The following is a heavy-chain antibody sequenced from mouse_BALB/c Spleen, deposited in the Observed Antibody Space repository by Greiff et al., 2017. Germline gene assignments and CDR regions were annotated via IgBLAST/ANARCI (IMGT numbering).Heavy chain of an antibody. CDR1: GYTFTSYV. CDR2: INPYNDGT. CDR3: ARGVYRYDGEYFDV. Sequence: VQLQQSGPELVKPGASVKMSCKASGYTFTSYVMHWVKQKPEQGLEWIGYINPYNDGTKYNEKFKGKATLTSDKSSSTAYMELSSLTSEDSAVYYCARGVYRYDGEYFDVWGAGTTVTVSS. D-gene: IGHD2-14*01. J-gene: IGHJ1*01. V-gene: IGHV1-14*01.